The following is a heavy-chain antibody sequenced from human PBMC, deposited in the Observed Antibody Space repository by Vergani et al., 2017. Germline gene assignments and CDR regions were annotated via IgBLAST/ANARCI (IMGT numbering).Heavy chain of an antibody. V-gene: IGHV3-23*04. CDR3: LLGSGSYYN. CDR1: GFTFSSYD. CDR2: ISGSGGST. D-gene: IGHD3-10*01. Sequence: VQLVESGGGVVQPGGSLRLSCAASGFTFSSYDMHWVRQATGKGLEWVSAISGSGGSTYYADSVKGRFTISRDNSKNTLYLQMNSLRAEDTAVYYCLLGSGSYYNWGQGTLVTVSS. J-gene: IGHJ4*02.